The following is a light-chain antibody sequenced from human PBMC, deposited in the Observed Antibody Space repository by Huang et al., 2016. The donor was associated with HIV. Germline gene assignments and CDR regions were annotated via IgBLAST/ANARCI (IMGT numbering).Light chain of an antibody. CDR1: QSVGSY. J-gene: IGKJ1*01. CDR3: QQRSNRTPTT. CDR2: DAS. V-gene: IGKV3-11*01. Sequence: EIILTQSPATLSLSPGERATLSCRASQSVGSYLAWYQQQPGQAPRLLSYDASNRATGIPARFSGGWSGTDFTLTIRGLEPEDFAVYFCQQRSNRTPTTFGQGTKVE.